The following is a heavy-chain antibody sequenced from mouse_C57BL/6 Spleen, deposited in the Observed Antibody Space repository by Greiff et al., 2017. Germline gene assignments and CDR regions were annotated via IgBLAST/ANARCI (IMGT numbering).Heavy chain of an antibody. Sequence: QVQLQQSGAELVKPGASVKLSCKASGYTFTSYWMHWVKQRPGQGLEWIGMIHPNSGSTNYNEKFKSKATLTVDKSSSTAYMQLSSLTSEDSAVYYCARPPYGSSYLYYFDYWGQGTTLTVSS. V-gene: IGHV1-64*01. CDR3: ARPPYGSSYLYYFDY. J-gene: IGHJ2*01. CDR2: IHPNSGST. D-gene: IGHD1-1*01. CDR1: GYTFTSYW.